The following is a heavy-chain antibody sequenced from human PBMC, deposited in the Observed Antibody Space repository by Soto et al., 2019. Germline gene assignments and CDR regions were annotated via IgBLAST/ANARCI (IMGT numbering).Heavy chain of an antibody. CDR3: ASRSHIVVAPT. J-gene: IGHJ4*02. CDR1: GASFSDANCY. CDR2: FYYDGRT. Sequence: PSETLSLTCSVSGASFSDANCYWVWIRQPPGEGLEWIGSFYYDGRTYYNASLKSRVTISVDTSKNHFSLMLTSVTAADTAVYSCASRSHIVVAPTWGQGTLVTVSS. D-gene: IGHD2-21*01. V-gene: IGHV4-39*02.